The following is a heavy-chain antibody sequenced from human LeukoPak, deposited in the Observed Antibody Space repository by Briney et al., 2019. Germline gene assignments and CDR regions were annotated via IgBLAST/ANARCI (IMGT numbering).Heavy chain of an antibody. D-gene: IGHD6-13*01. CDR1: GFTFSSYG. J-gene: IGHJ6*04. CDR2: ILYDGSNK. V-gene: IGHV3-30*18. Sequence: GRSLRLSCAASGFTFSSYGMHWVRQAPGKGLEWVAFILYDGSNKYYADSVKGRFTISRDNSKNTLYLQMNSLRAEDTAVYYCAKDLSSSWPLNIYYYYYGMDVWGKGTTVTVSS. CDR3: AKDLSSSWPLNIYYYYYGMDV.